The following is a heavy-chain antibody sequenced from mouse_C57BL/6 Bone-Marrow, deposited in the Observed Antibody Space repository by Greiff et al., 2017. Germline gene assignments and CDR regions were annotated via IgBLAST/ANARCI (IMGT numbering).Heavy chain of an antibody. Sequence: EVQLKQSGPVLVKPGASVKMSCKASGYTFTDYYMNWVKQNHGKSLEWIGVIIPYNGGTSSNQKFKGKATWTVDKSTISSYMELNSLISEDSAVYYCAPVVATEDDAMDDWGQGTSVTVSS. D-gene: IGHD1-1*01. CDR3: APVVATEDDAMDD. V-gene: IGHV1-19*01. CDR1: GYTFTDYY. CDR2: IIPYNGGT. J-gene: IGHJ4*01.